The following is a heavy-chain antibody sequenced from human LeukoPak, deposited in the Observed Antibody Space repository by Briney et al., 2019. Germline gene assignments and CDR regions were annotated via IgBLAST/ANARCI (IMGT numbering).Heavy chain of an antibody. V-gene: IGHV1-24*01. CDR1: GHTLTELS. CDR3: ATDLNYYDSSGYYYTFDY. Sequence: ASVKVSCKVSGHTLTELSMHWVRQAPGKGLEWMGGFDPEDGETIYAQKFQGRVTMTEDTSTDTAYMELSSLRSEDTAVYYCATDLNYYDSSGYYYTFDYWGQGTLVTVSS. CDR2: FDPEDGET. J-gene: IGHJ4*02. D-gene: IGHD3-22*01.